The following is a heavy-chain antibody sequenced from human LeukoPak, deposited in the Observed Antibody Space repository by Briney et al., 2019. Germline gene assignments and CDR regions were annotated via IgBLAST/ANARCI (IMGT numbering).Heavy chain of an antibody. CDR3: ARDQYDTWSRRGNFDS. CDR1: GFTFGKYW. Sequence: GGSLRLSCAASGFTFGKYWMSWVRQAPGKGLEWVANIKLDGSEKNYVDSVKGRFTISRDNTKNSLYLQMNSLRVEDTAVFYCARDQYDTWSRRGNFDSWGQGTLVIVSS. CDR2: IKLDGSEK. J-gene: IGHJ4*02. D-gene: IGHD3-3*01. V-gene: IGHV3-7*03.